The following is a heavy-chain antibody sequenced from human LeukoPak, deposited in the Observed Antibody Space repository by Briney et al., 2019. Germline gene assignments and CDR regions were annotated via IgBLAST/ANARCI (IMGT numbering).Heavy chain of an antibody. J-gene: IGHJ3*02. CDR3: ARPLGYCSSTSCSLGAFDI. Sequence: GESLKISCKGSGYSFTSYWISWVRQMPGKGLEWMGGIDPSDSYTNYSPSFQGHVTISADKSISTAYLQWSSLKASDTAMYYCARPLGYCSSTSCSLGAFDIWGQGTMVTVSS. CDR1: GYSFTSYW. D-gene: IGHD2-2*03. V-gene: IGHV5-10-1*01. CDR2: IDPSDSYT.